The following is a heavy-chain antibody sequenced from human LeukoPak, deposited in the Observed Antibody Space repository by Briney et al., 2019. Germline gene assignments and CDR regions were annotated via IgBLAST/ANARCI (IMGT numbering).Heavy chain of an antibody. Sequence: SETLSLTCTVSGGSISSYYWSWIRQPTGKGLEWIGYIYYSGSTDYNPSLKSRVTMSVDTSKNQFSLKLNSVTAAHTAVYYCARPQSGSRFKFDYWGQGTLVTVSS. V-gene: IGHV4-59*08. D-gene: IGHD1-26*01. CDR2: IYYSGST. CDR3: ARPQSGSRFKFDY. J-gene: IGHJ4*02. CDR1: GGSISSYY.